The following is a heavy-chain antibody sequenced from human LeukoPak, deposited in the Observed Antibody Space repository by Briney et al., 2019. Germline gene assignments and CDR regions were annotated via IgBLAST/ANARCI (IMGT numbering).Heavy chain of an antibody. V-gene: IGHV1-8*01. CDR3: TRETSSRYFDY. CDR2: MSPNSGRT. CDR1: GYTLTSYD. Sequence: ASVKVSCKASGYTLTSYDINWVRQATGQGLEWMGWMSPNSGRTGYAQNFQGRITITRNTSISTAYMELSSLRSEDPAVYYCTRETSSRYFDYWGQGTLVTVSS. J-gene: IGHJ4*02.